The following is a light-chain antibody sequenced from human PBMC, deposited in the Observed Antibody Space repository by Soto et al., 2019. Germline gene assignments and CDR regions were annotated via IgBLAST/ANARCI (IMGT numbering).Light chain of an antibody. CDR2: DVS. CDR3: QSYDSSFVL. J-gene: IGLJ2*01. CDR1: SSDVGGYNY. V-gene: IGLV2-11*01. Sequence: QSVLTQPRSVSGSPGQSVTISCTGTSSDVGGYNYVSWYQQHPGKAPKLMIYDVSKRPSGVPDRFSGSTDGSSNSASLTISGLQTEDEADYYCQSYDSSFVLFGGGTKLTVL.